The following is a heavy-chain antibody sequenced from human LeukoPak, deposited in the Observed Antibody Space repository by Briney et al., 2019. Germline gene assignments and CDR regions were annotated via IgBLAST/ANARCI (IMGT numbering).Heavy chain of an antibody. D-gene: IGHD3-10*01. CDR1: GYTFTSYG. CDR2: ISAYNGNT. Sequence: ASVKVSCKASGYTFTSYGISWVRQATGQGLEWMGWISAYNGNTSYAQKLQGRVTMTTDTSTSTAYMELRSLRSDDTAVYYCARDRGYFDAFDIWGQGTMVTISS. V-gene: IGHV1-18*01. CDR3: ARDRGYFDAFDI. J-gene: IGHJ3*02.